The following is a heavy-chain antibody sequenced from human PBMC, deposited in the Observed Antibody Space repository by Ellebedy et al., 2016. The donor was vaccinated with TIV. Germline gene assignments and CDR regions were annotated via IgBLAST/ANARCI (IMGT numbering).Heavy chain of an antibody. CDR3: SRSEGDF. CDR2: LNPGGTQT. Sequence: ASVKVSXXTSGYMFTSIYIHWVRHAPGQGIEWIGTLNPGGTQTSYAQKFQGRVTLTSDTSTSTVYMELTTLRSDDTAEYYCSRSEGDFWGQGTLVTVSS. CDR1: GYMFTSIY. V-gene: IGHV1-46*03. J-gene: IGHJ4*02.